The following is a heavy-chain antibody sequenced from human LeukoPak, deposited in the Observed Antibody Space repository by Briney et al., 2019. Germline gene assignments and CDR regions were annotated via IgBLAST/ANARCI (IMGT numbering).Heavy chain of an antibody. V-gene: IGHV3-74*01. D-gene: IGHD3-3*01. Sequence: GGSLRLSCAGSGFTFSNYWVHWVRQAPGKGLVWVARISTVGTRTDYADSVRGRFTISRDNAQNIYLQMNSLTAEDTAVYYCVRSMSGRNDFWGEGGVVSVSS. CDR3: VRSMSGRNDF. CDR1: GFTFSNYW. CDR2: ISTVGTRT. J-gene: IGHJ4*02.